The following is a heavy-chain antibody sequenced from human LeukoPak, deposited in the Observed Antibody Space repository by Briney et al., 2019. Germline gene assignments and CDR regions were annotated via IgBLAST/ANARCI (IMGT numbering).Heavy chain of an antibody. CDR2: INPNSGGT. CDR3: ARGEETSGWLFDY. V-gene: IGHV1-2*02. CDR1: GYTFTGYY. D-gene: IGHD6-19*01. Sequence: GASVKVSCKASGYTFTGYYMHWVRQTPGQGLEWMGWINPNSGGTNYAQKFRGRVTMTWDTSISTAFMELGRLRSDDTAVYYCARGEETSGWLFDYWGQGTLVTVSS. J-gene: IGHJ4*02.